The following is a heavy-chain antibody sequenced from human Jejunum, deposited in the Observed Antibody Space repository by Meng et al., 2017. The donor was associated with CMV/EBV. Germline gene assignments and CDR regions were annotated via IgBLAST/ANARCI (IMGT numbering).Heavy chain of an antibody. V-gene: IGHV4-39*07. CDR2: IYYYGGST. D-gene: IGHD3-3*01. J-gene: IGHJ2*01. Sequence: WVRQAPGKGLEWIGTIYYYGGSTYYNPSLNSGVTISVDTSNNQFSLKLYSVTAADTAVYYCARMEKGRYFDLWGRGTLVTVSS. CDR3: ARMEKGRYFDL.